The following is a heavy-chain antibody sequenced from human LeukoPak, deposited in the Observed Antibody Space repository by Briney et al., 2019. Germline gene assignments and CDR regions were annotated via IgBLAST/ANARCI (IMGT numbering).Heavy chain of an antibody. D-gene: IGHD1-26*01. J-gene: IGHJ3*02. CDR2: ISAYNGNT. CDR1: GYTFTIYG. CDR3: ARVGATTPLPNDAFDI. Sequence: ASVTVSCKASGYTFTIYGISWVGQAPGQGREWMGWISAYNGNTNYAQKLQGRVTITTDTSTSTAYMELRSLRSDDTAVYYCARVGATTPLPNDAFDIWGQGTMVTVSS. V-gene: IGHV1-18*01.